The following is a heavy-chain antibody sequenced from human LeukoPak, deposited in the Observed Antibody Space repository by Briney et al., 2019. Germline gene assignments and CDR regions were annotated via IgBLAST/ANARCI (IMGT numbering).Heavy chain of an antibody. CDR1: GFTFSDYA. CDR3: AKGIYGVSGHNIDY. J-gene: IGHJ4*02. V-gene: IGHV3-23*01. CDR2: ISASGGTI. Sequence: PRGSLRLSCAASGFTFSDYAMNWVRQAPGKGLQWVSSISASGGTIYYADSVKGRFTISRDNSKNTLYLLINSLRVEDTAIYYCAKGIYGVSGHNIDYGGQGALVTVSS. D-gene: IGHD4/OR15-4a*01.